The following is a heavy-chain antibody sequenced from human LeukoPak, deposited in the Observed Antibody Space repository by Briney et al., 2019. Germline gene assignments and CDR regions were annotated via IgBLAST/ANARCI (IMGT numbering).Heavy chain of an antibody. CDR3: ARGWYSNWFDP. J-gene: IGHJ5*02. CDR2: INHSGST. Sequence: GSLRLSCAASGFTFSDYYMSWIRQPPGRGLEWIGEINHSGSTNYNPSLKSRVTISVDTSKNQFSLKLSSVTAADTAVYYCARGWYSNWFDPWGQGTLVTVSS. D-gene: IGHD2-21*02. CDR1: GFTFSDYY. V-gene: IGHV4-34*01.